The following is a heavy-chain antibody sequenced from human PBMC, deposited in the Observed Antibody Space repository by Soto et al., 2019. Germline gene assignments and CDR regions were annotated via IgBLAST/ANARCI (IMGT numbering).Heavy chain of an antibody. CDR2: IYYSGST. J-gene: IGHJ6*03. Sequence: SETLSLTCTVSGGSISSGGYYWSWIRQHPGKGLEWIGYIYYSGSTYYNPSLKSRVTISVDTSKNQFSLKLSSVTAADTAVYYCARDGRESLTIFGVVFGDDPRGQTSRGTQDYYYYYMDVWGKGTTVTVSS. D-gene: IGHD3-3*01. V-gene: IGHV4-31*03. CDR1: GGSISSGGYY. CDR3: ARDGRESLTIFGVVFGDDPRGQTSRGTQDYYYYYMDV.